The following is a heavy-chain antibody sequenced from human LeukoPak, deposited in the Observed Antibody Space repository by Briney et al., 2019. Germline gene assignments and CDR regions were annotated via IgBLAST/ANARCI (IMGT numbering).Heavy chain of an antibody. V-gene: IGHV4-39*07. CDR1: GGSISSSSYY. CDR2: IYYSGST. Sequence: SETLSLTCTVSGGSISSSSYYWGWIRQPPGKGLEWIGSIYYSGSTYYNPSLKSRVTISVDTSKNQFSLKLSSVTAADTAVYYCARDPTRIAAAGTFSGYNWFDPWGQGTLVTVSS. D-gene: IGHD6-13*01. CDR3: ARDPTRIAAAGTFSGYNWFDP. J-gene: IGHJ5*02.